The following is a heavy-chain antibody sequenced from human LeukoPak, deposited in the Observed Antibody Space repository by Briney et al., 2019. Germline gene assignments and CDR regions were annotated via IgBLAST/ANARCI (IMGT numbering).Heavy chain of an antibody. CDR3: ATGNRGYDNTPPYYYYYLDV. V-gene: IGHV1-24*01. CDR1: GYTLTELS. J-gene: IGHJ6*03. D-gene: IGHD5-12*01. Sequence: ASVKVSCKVSGYTLTELSMHWVRQAPGKGLEWMGGFDPEDGETIYAQKFQGRVTMTEDTSTDTAYMELSSLRSEDTAVYYCATGNRGYDNTPPYYYYYLDVWGKGTTVTVSS. CDR2: FDPEDGET.